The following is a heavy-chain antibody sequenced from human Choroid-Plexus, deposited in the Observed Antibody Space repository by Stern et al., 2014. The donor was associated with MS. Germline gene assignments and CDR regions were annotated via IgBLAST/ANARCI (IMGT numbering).Heavy chain of an antibody. Sequence: QVQLVQSGAEVKKPGASVKVSCKTSGYIFTGYYIHWVRQAPGQGLEWMARINPNTGGTKYAQKVQGRVTMSRDTSISTAYVEVSSLTSDDTAVYYCARDQRGITIFGVVTDYYYLGMDVWGQGTTVTVSS. CDR3: ARDQRGITIFGVVTDYYYLGMDV. CDR2: INPNTGGT. CDR1: GYIFTGYY. D-gene: IGHD3-3*01. V-gene: IGHV1-2*06. J-gene: IGHJ6*02.